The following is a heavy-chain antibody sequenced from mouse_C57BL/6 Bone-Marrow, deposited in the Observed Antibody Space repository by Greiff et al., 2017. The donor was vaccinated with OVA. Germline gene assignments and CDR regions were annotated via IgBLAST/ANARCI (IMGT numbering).Heavy chain of an antibody. CDR3: ARETRLRPFDD. D-gene: IGHD2-4*01. CDR2: INPNNGGT. CDR1: GYTFTDYN. Sequence: VQLQQSGPELVKPGASVKMSCKASGYTFTDYNMHWVKQSPGKSLEWIGYINPNNGGTSYNQKFKGKATLTVNKSSSTAYMQLRSLTSEDSAVYYCARETRLRPFDDWGKGTLVTVSA. J-gene: IGHJ3*01. V-gene: IGHV1-22*01.